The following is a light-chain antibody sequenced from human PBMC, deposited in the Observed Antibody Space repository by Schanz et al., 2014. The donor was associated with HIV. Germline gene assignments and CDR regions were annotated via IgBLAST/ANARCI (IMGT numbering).Light chain of an antibody. CDR2: GAS. V-gene: IGKV3-15*01. J-gene: IGKJ1*01. CDR3: HQYGSSPRT. Sequence: EIVMTQSPGTLSVSPGERATLSCRASQTVSNNLAWYQQKPGQAPRLLIYGASTRVTGIPARFSGSGSGTEFTLTISRLEPEDFAVYYCHQYGSSPRTFGQGTKVEI. CDR1: QTVSNN.